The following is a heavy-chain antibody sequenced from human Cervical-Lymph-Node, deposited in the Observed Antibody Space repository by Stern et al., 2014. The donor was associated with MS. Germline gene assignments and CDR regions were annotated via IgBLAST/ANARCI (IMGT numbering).Heavy chain of an antibody. CDR3: AHTSLSVGVSFDY. CDR1: GFSLSTVGEG. D-gene: IGHD3-10*01. V-gene: IGHV2-5*02. CDR2: LYWDDDR. J-gene: IGHJ4*02. Sequence: QITLKEFGPTLVKPPQTLTLTFRVSGFSLSTVGEGVGWIRQPPGNALEWLALLYWDDDRRYRASLNGMVSICHGTAQNVVVLKMTNMDPLDTATYYCAHTSLSVGVSFDYWGQGTLITVSS.